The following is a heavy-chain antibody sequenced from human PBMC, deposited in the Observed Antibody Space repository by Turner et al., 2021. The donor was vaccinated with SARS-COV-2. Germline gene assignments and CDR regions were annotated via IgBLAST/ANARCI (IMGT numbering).Heavy chain of an antibody. D-gene: IGHD2-2*02. J-gene: IGHJ5*02. CDR1: GYTFTSYD. V-gene: IGHV1-8*01. CDR3: ARGSYCSSTKCYTGGWIDP. Sequence: QVQLVQSGAEVKKPGASVKVSCKASGYTFTSYDINWVRQATGQGLEWMGWMNPNSGKTGYAQKFQGRVTMTRNTSISTAYMELSSRRSEDTAVYYCARGSYCSSTKCYTGGWIDPWGQGTLVTVSS. CDR2: MNPNSGKT.